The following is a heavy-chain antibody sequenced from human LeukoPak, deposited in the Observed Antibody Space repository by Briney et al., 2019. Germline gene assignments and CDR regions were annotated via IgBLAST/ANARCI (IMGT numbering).Heavy chain of an antibody. CDR2: MNPSNGNT. CDR1: GYTFTSYD. V-gene: IGHV1-8*01. Sequence: ASVKVSCKASGYTFTSYDINWVRQATGQGLEWMGWMNPSNGNTGYAQKFQGRVTITRDTSIGTAYMELSSLRSEDTAVYYCARGGTGTYYNYFDPWGQGTLVTVSS. D-gene: IGHD5-24*01. CDR3: ARGGTGTYYNYFDP. J-gene: IGHJ5*02.